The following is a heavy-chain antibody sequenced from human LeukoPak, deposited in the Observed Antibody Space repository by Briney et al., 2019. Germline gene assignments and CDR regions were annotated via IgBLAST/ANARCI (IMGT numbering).Heavy chain of an antibody. D-gene: IGHD6-19*01. CDR1: GYTFTSYG. V-gene: IGHV1-8*02. Sequence: ASVKVSCKASGYTFTSYGISWVRQAPGQGLEWMGWMNPNSGNTGYAQKFQGRVTMTRNTSISTAYMELSSLRSEDTAVYYCARASTAVAGTWYFDLWGRGTLVTVSS. CDR3: ARASTAVAGTWYFDL. CDR2: MNPNSGNT. J-gene: IGHJ2*01.